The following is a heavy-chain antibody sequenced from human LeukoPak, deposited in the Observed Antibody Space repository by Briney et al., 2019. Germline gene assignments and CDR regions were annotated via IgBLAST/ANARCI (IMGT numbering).Heavy chain of an antibody. CDR1: GYTFTGYY. J-gene: IGHJ4*02. CDR2: INPNSGGT. V-gene: IGHV1-2*02. CDR3: ARGYGDYVPFDY. D-gene: IGHD4-17*01. Sequence: GASVKVSCKASGYTFTGYYMHWVRQAPGQGLEWMGWINPNSGGTSYAQKFQGRVTMTRDTSTSTVYMELSSLRSEDTAVYYCARGYGDYVPFDYWGQGTLVTVSS.